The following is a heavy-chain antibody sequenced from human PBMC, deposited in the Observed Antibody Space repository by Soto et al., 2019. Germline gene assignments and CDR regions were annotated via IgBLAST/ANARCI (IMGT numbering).Heavy chain of an antibody. CDR3: ARGGDRFDGMDV. CDR2: ISTAGDT. Sequence: EVQLVESGGGLLQPGGSLRLSCAASGVGFNGYDMHWVRQAPGKNLEWVAAISTAGDTYYLGSVKGRFTISREDAKNSLSLQMNSLRFGDTAVYYCARGGDRFDGMDVWYQGTTVTVSS. V-gene: IGHV3-13*01. J-gene: IGHJ6*02. D-gene: IGHD3-16*01. CDR1: GVGFNGYD.